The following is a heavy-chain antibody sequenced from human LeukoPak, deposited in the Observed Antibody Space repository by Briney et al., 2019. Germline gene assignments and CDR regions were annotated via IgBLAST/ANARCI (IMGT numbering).Heavy chain of an antibody. Sequence: GASVKVSCKASGYTFTGYYMHWVRQAPGQGLEWMGIINPSGGSTSYAQKFQGRVTMTRDTSTSTVYIELSSLRSEDTAVYYCASVSMVVGGWFFDYWGQGTLVTVSS. D-gene: IGHD3-10*01. CDR2: INPSGGST. CDR3: ASVSMVVGGWFFDY. CDR1: GYTFTGYY. V-gene: IGHV1-46*01. J-gene: IGHJ4*02.